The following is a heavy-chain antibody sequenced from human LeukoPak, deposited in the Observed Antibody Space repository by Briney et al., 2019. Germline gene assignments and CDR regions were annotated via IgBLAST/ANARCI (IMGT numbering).Heavy chain of an antibody. Sequence: SSETLSLTCTVSGGSISSGGYSWSWIRQPPGKGLEWIGYIYHSGSTYYNPSLKSRVTISVDRSKNQFSLKLSSVTAADTAVYYCARAFATAMADAFDIWGQGTMVTVSS. D-gene: IGHD5-18*01. CDR3: ARAFATAMADAFDI. CDR1: GGSISSGGYS. CDR2: IYHSGST. V-gene: IGHV4-30-2*01. J-gene: IGHJ3*02.